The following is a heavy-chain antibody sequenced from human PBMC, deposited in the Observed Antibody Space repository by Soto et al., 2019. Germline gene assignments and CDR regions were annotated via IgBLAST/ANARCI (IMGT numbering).Heavy chain of an antibody. V-gene: IGHV4-61*08. CDR3: ARTTGCRSLAV. D-gene: IGHD3-9*01. J-gene: IGHJ3*01. CDR2: TYSSGST. CDR1: GASISNTGFY. Sequence: QVQLQESGPGLVKPSETLSLTATVSGASISNTGFYWSWIRQPPGKGLEWIGSTYSSGSTTYNPSLKSRVTISLDTSKTPVSLNLPSGTAADTAMHYCARTTGCRSLAVWGHGTMVSASS.